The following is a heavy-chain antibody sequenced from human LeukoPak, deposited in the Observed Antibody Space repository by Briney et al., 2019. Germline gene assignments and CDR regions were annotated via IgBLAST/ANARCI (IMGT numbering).Heavy chain of an antibody. D-gene: IGHD6-19*01. Sequence: GGSLRLSCAASGFTFSSNYMSWVRQAPGKGLEWVSGIYSGGSTYYSDSVKGRFTISRDNSKNTLYLQMNSLRAEDTAVYYCARVAVAGTPSFDYWGQGTLVTVSS. J-gene: IGHJ4*02. CDR3: ARVAVAGTPSFDY. CDR1: GFTFSSNY. V-gene: IGHV3-66*01. CDR2: IYSGGST.